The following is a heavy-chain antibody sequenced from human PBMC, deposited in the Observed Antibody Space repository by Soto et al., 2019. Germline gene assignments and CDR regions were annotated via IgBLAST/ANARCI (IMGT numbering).Heavy chain of an antibody. J-gene: IGHJ4*02. CDR2: IIPIFGTA. D-gene: IGHD3-22*01. Sequence: ASGKVSCKASGGTFSSYAISWVRQAPGQGLEWMGGIIPIFGTANYAQKFQGRVTITADKSTSTAYMELSSLRSEDTAVYYCARVHRYYYDSSGYYPLGYWGQGTLVTVSS. CDR1: GGTFSSYA. CDR3: ARVHRYYYDSSGYYPLGY. V-gene: IGHV1-69*06.